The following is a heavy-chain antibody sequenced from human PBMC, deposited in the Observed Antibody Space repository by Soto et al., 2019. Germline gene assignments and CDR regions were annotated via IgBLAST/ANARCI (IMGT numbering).Heavy chain of an antibody. D-gene: IGHD6-6*01. J-gene: IGHJ4*02. CDR3: ARYLPNYSSSSLGIPGVDS. V-gene: IGHV3-30-3*01. CDR1: GFTFSSYA. Sequence: QVQLLESGGGVVQPGRSLRLSCAASGFTFSSYAMHWVRQAPGKGLEWVAVISYDGSNKYYADSVKGRFTISRDNSKNTLYLQMNSLRAEDTAVYYCARYLPNYSSSSLGIPGVDSWGRGTLVTVSS. CDR2: ISYDGSNK.